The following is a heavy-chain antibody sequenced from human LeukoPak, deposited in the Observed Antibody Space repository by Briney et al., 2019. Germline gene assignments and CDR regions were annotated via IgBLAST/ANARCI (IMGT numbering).Heavy chain of an antibody. V-gene: IGHV3-23*01. Sequence: GGSQRLSCVASGFTFSNYAMGWVRQVPGKGLRLVSSSSASRGSTCYADSVKGRFTISRDNSKDTLYLQMDSLRPADTAVYYCVRAVVYYDFWSGYYFDFWGQGTVVTVSS. D-gene: IGHD3-3*01. CDR2: SSASRGST. CDR3: VRAVVYYDFWSGYYFDF. CDR1: GFTFSNYA. J-gene: IGHJ4*02.